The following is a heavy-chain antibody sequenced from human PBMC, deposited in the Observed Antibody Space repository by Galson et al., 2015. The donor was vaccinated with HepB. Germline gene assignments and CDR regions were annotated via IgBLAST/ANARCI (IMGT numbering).Heavy chain of an antibody. Sequence: TLSLTCAVYGGSFSGYYWSWIRQPPGKGLEWIGEINHSGSTNYNPSLKSRVTISVDTSKNQFSLKLSSVTAADTAVYYCARGGRDGSGSYYSGSYYYYGMDVWGQGTTVTVSS. J-gene: IGHJ6*02. CDR1: GGSFSGYY. V-gene: IGHV4-34*01. D-gene: IGHD3-10*01. CDR2: INHSGST. CDR3: ARGGRDGSGSYYSGSYYYYGMDV.